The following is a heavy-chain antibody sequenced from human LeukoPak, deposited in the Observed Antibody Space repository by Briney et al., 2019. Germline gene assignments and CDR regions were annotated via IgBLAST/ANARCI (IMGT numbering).Heavy chain of an antibody. J-gene: IGHJ4*02. Sequence: GGSLRLSCAASGFTFSSYSMNWVRQAPGKGLEWLSYISSVSSTIYYADSVKGRFTISRDNAKNSLYLQMNRLRDEDTAVHYCARDLDGGDPIDYWGQGTLVTVSS. D-gene: IGHD4-17*01. CDR1: GFTFSSYS. V-gene: IGHV3-48*02. CDR3: ARDLDGGDPIDY. CDR2: ISSVSSTI.